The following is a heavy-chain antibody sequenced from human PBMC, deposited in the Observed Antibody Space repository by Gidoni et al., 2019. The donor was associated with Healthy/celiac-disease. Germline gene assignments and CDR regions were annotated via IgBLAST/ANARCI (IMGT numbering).Heavy chain of an antibody. V-gene: IGHV3-30*18. CDR3: AKAEYYYGSGMGY. CDR2: ISYDGSNK. D-gene: IGHD3-10*01. J-gene: IGHJ4*02. Sequence: QVQLVESGGGVVQPGRSLRLSCAASGFTFSSYGMHWVRQAPGKGLEWVAVISYDGSNKYYADSVKGRFTISRDNSKNTLYLQMNSLRAEDTAVYYCAKAEYYYGSGMGYWGQGTLVTVSS. CDR1: GFTFSSYG.